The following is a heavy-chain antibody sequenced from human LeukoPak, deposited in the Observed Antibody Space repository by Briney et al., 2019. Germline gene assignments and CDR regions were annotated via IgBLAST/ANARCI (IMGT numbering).Heavy chain of an antibody. CDR2: INTGNGHT. J-gene: IGHJ4*02. D-gene: IGHD1-26*01. CDR1: GYTFTTYT. Sequence: ASVKVSCKASGYTFTTYTIHWVRQAPGQRLEWMGWINTGNGHTKYSQEFQGRVTMTTDTSTSTAYMELSSLRSEDTAVYYCAADIMVGATTSGYWGQGTLVTVSS. CDR3: AADIMVGATTSGY. V-gene: IGHV1-3*03.